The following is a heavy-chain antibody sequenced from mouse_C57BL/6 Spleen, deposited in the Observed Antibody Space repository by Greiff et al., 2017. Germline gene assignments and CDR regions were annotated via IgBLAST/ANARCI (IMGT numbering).Heavy chain of an antibody. CDR1: GYSFTDYN. CDR2: LNPNYGTT. J-gene: IGHJ4*01. D-gene: IGHD2-3*01. CDR3: ARSVLDGYYVEMDY. Sequence: VQLKESGPELVKPGASVKISCKASGYSFTDYNMNWVKQSNGKSLEWIGVLNPNYGTTSYNQKFKGKATLTVDQSSSTAYMQLNSLTSEDSAVYYCARSVLDGYYVEMDYWGQGTSVTVSS. V-gene: IGHV1-39*01.